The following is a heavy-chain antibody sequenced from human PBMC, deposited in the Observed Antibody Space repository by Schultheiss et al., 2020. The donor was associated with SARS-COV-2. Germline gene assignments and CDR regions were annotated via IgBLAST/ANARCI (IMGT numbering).Heavy chain of an antibody. D-gene: IGHD7-27*01. V-gene: IGHV4-4*07. CDR1: GGSITGYY. CDR2: IYTSGST. Sequence: SETLSLTCTVSGGSITGYYWSWIRKPPGKGLEWIGSIYTSGSTNYNPSLKSRVTMSVDTSKNQFSLKLSSVTAADTAVYYCAKENWGLHAFDIWGQGTLVTVSS. J-gene: IGHJ4*02. CDR3: AKENWGLHAFDI.